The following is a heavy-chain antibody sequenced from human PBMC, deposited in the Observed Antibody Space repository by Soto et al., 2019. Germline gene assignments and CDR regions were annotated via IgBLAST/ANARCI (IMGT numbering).Heavy chain of an antibody. CDR2: IYSGGGT. CDR1: GFTVSSNS. D-gene: IGHD5-18*01. V-gene: IGHV3-66*01. Sequence: EVQLVESGGGLVQPGGSLRLSCAASGFTVSSNSMSWVRQAPGTGLEWGSVIYSGGGTFYEDSVKGRFTISRDIAKNTLYLQMNSLRAEDTAVYYCARGGGYCDHAVVDYWGQGTLVTVSS. CDR3: ARGGGYCDHAVVDY. J-gene: IGHJ4*02.